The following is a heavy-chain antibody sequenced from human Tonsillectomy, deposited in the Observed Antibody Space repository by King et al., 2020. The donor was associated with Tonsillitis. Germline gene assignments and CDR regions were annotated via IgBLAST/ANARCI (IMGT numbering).Heavy chain of an antibody. CDR1: GGSITGFY. J-gene: IGHJ4*02. CDR3: ARQGWAGASTSWRFDF. CDR2: IFYSGST. Sequence: VQLQESGPGLVKPSGTLSLTCSVPGGSITGFYWSWFRQSPGKGREWLGYIFYSGSTSYNTSLKSRVTISVDTSKNQLSLRLNSVTASDTAVYYCARQGWAGASTSWRFDFWGQGTLVTVSS. V-gene: IGHV4-59*08. D-gene: IGHD2-2*01.